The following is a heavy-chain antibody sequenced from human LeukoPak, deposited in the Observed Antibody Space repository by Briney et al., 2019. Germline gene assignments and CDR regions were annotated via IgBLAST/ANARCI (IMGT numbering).Heavy chain of an antibody. CDR3: ARGAGYSSGWYDY. Sequence: SETLSLTCAVYGGSFSGYYWSWIRQPPGKGLEWIGEINHSGSTNYNPSLKSRVAISVDTSKNQFSLKLSSVTAADTAVYYCARGAGYSSGWYDYWGQGTLVTVSS. CDR1: GGSFSGYY. CDR2: INHSGST. J-gene: IGHJ4*02. V-gene: IGHV4-34*01. D-gene: IGHD6-19*01.